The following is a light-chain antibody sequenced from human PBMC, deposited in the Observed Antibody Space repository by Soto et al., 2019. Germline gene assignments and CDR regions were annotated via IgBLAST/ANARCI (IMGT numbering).Light chain of an antibody. CDR2: DVS. CDR1: RDINND. V-gene: IGKV1-17*01. Sequence: DIQMTQSPSSLSASVGDRVTITCRASRDINNDLDWYQQKPGKAPRRLISDVSSLQSGVPSRFSGSRFGTHFTLTISSLQPEGFATYFCQQHHTYPRTFGQGTKVEIK. CDR3: QQHHTYPRT. J-gene: IGKJ1*01.